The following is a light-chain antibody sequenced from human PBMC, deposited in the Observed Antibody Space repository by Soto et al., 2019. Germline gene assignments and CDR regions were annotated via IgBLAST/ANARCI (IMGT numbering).Light chain of an antibody. CDR3: SSYAGSSIPVA. V-gene: IGLV2-8*01. Sequence: QSALTQPPSASGYPGQSVTIYCTGASSDVGGYNFVSWYQHHPGKAPRLMIYDVTQRPSGVPDRFSGSKSGNTASLTVSGLQVDDEAYYYCSSYAGSSIPVAFGGGTKLTVL. J-gene: IGLJ2*01. CDR2: DVT. CDR1: SSDVGGYNF.